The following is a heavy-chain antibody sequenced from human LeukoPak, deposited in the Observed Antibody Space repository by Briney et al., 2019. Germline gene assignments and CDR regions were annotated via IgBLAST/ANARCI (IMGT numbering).Heavy chain of an antibody. CDR2: ISYDGIKR. J-gene: IGHJ6*02. Sequence: PGGSLRLSCAASGVTFTSYGMHWGRHAPGKGLEWVAVISYDGIKRDYADSVKGRFTVSRDNSKDTLYLQVNSLRAGDTAVYYCATIVASGTRAYCGMDVWGQGTTVTVSS. D-gene: IGHD5-12*01. CDR3: ATIVASGTRAYCGMDV. CDR1: GVTFTSYG. V-gene: IGHV3-30*03.